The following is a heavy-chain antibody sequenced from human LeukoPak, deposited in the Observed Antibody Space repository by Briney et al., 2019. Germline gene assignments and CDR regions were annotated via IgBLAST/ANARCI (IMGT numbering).Heavy chain of an antibody. CDR3: ARHGSGNYYWIVNF. CDR1: GGSINSRSYF. CDR2: IDYGGTT. V-gene: IGHV4-39*01. D-gene: IGHD1-26*01. Sequence: SETLSLTCTVSGGSINSRSYFWGWIRQPPGKGLELIGRIDYGGTTYYNPSLRSRVTISIDTSKSQFSLRLNSVTAADTAVYYCARHGSGNYYWIVNFWGPGTLVTVSS. J-gene: IGHJ4*02.